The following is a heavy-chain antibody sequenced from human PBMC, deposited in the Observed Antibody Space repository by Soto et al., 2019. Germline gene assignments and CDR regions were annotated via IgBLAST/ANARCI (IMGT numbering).Heavy chain of an antibody. CDR1: GYTFTSYG. V-gene: IGHV1-18*01. CDR2: ISAYNGNT. CDR3: ARDSGYCSGGSCYSYYFDD. J-gene: IGHJ4*02. Sequence: ASVKVSCKASGYTFTSYGISWVRQAPGQGLEWMGWISAYNGNTNYAQKLQGRVTMTTDTSTSTAYMELRSLRSDDTAVYYCARDSGYCSGGSCYSYYFDDWGQGTRVTVAS. D-gene: IGHD2-15*01.